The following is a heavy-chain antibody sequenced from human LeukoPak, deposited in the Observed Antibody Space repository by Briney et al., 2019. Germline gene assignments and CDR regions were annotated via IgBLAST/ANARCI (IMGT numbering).Heavy chain of an antibody. CDR3: AKVVKMTTVVTELHY. CDR2: ISGGGVST. J-gene: IGHJ4*02. Sequence: GGSLRLSCAASGFTFSSYAMSWGRQAPGKGVEWVSAISGGGVSTYYADSVRGGFTISRDNSKNTLYLQMNSLRAEDTAVYYCAKVVKMTTVVTELHYWGQGTLVTVSS. V-gene: IGHV3-23*01. CDR1: GFTFSSYA. D-gene: IGHD4-23*01.